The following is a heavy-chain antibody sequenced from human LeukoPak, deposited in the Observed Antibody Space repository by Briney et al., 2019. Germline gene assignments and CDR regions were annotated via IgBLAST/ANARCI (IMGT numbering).Heavy chain of an antibody. CDR3: ATVTWYNWNDGGEA. Sequence: ASVKVSCKVSGYTLTELSMHWVRQAPGKGLEWMGGFDPEDGETIYAQKFQGRVTVTEDTSTDTAYMELSSLRSEDTAVYYCATVTWYNWNDGGEAWGQGTLVTVSS. CDR1: GYTLTELS. CDR2: FDPEDGET. J-gene: IGHJ5*02. V-gene: IGHV1-24*01. D-gene: IGHD1-1*01.